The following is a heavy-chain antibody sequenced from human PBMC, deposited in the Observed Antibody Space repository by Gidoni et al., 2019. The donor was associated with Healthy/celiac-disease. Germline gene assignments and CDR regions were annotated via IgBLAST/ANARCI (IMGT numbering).Heavy chain of an antibody. CDR1: GYTFTSYY. Sequence: QVQLVQSGAEVKKPGASVKVSCKASGYTFTSYYMHWVRQAPGQGLEWMGIINPSGGSTSYAQKFQGRVTMTRDTSTSTVYMELSSLRSEDTAVYYCARDQGVRGEQLEACIHWGQGTLVTVSS. CDR2: INPSGGST. CDR3: ARDQGVRGEQLEACIH. V-gene: IGHV1-46*01. J-gene: IGHJ4*02. D-gene: IGHD6-6*01.